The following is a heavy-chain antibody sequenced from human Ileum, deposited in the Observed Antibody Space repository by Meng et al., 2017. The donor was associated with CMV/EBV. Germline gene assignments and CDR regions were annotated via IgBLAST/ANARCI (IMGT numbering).Heavy chain of an antibody. CDR2: ISGRGGST. CDR1: GFTFSSYA. CDR3: AKRYPDSSDYPDY. V-gene: IGHV3-23*01. J-gene: IGHJ4*02. D-gene: IGHD3-22*01. Sequence: ASSGFTFSSYAMSWVRQAPGKGLEWVSGISGRGGSTYYADSVKGRFTISRDNSKNRLYLQMNSLRAEDTAVYYCAKRYPDSSDYPDYWGQGTLVTVSS.